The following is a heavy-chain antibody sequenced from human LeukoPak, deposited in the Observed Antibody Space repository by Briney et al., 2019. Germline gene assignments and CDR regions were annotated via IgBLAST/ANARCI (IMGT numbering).Heavy chain of an antibody. CDR2: IYPGGGST. CDR1: GYTFTSYY. V-gene: IGHV1-46*01. J-gene: IGHJ4*02. Sequence: ASVKVSCKASGYTFTSYYIHWVRQAPGQGLEWMGIIYPGGGSTSYAQKFQGRVTMTRDMSTSTVYMELSSLRSEDTTVYYCARDNDFDYWGQGTLVTVSS. D-gene: IGHD2-8*01. CDR3: ARDNDFDY.